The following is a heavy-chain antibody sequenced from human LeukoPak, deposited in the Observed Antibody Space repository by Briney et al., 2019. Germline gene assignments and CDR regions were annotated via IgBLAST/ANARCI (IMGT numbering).Heavy chain of an antibody. Sequence: ASVKVSCKASGGTFSSYTISWVPQAPGQGLEWMGRIIPILGIANYAQKFQGRVTITADKSTSTAYMELSSLRSEDTAVYYCARTKNWDIVVVPAAISDYWGQGTLVTVSS. J-gene: IGHJ4*02. CDR2: IIPILGIA. CDR3: ARTKNWDIVVVPAAISDY. V-gene: IGHV1-69*02. D-gene: IGHD2-2*02. CDR1: GGTFSSYT.